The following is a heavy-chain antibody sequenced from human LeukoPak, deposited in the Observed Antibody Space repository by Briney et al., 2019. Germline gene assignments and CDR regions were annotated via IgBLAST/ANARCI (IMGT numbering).Heavy chain of an antibody. D-gene: IGHD5-24*01. CDR3: ARHRDTYFDY. Sequence: GGSLRLSCAASGFTFSSYWMTWVRQAPGKGLEWVANIKHDGSEKYYVDSVRGRFTISRDNAENPLYLQMNSLSAEDTAVYSCARHRDTYFDYWGQGTLVTVSS. CDR2: IKHDGSEK. V-gene: IGHV3-7*01. J-gene: IGHJ4*02. CDR1: GFTFSSYW.